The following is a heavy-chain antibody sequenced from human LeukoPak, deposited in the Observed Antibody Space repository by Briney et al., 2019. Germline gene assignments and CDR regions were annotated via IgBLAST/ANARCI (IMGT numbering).Heavy chain of an antibody. D-gene: IGHD2-21*02. J-gene: IGHJ4*02. Sequence: GGSLRLSCAASGFTFSSYAMSWVRQAPGKGLEWVSAISGSGGSTYYADSVKGRFTISRDNSKNTLYLQMNSLRAEDTAVYYCAKDSRFWGYCGGDCYSDYWGQGTLVTVSS. CDR2: ISGSGGST. CDR3: AKDSRFWGYCGGDCYSDY. V-gene: IGHV3-23*01. CDR1: GFTFSSYA.